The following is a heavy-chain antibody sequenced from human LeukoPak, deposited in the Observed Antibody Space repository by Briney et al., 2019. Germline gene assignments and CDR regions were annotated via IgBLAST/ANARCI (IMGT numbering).Heavy chain of an antibody. CDR3: ARPYSSDWYGWFDP. CDR1: GFTFSSYW. CDR2: IKQDGSEK. J-gene: IGHJ5*02. D-gene: IGHD6-13*01. Sequence: GGSLRLSCAASGFTFSSYWMSWVRQAPGTGLEWVANIKQDGSEKYYVDSVKGRFTISRDNAKNSLYLQMNSLRAEDTAVYYCARPYSSDWYGWFDPWGQGTLVTVSS. V-gene: IGHV3-7*05.